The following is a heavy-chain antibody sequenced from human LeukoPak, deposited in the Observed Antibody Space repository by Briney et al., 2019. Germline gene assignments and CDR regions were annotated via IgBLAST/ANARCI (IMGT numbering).Heavy chain of an antibody. J-gene: IGHJ6*02. Sequence: PGRSLRLSCAASGFIFSSYGMHWVRQAPGKGLEWVAVISYDGSNKYYADSVKGRFTISRGNSKNTLSLQMNNLRAEDTAVYYCAKSSITMVRGVKKGYYGLDVWGQGTTVTVSS. CDR3: AKSSITMVRGVKKGYYGLDV. CDR2: ISYDGSNK. V-gene: IGHV3-30*18. CDR1: GFIFSSYG. D-gene: IGHD3-10*01.